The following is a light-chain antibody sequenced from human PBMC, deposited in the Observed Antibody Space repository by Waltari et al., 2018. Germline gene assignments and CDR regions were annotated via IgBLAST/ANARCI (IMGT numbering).Light chain of an antibody. V-gene: IGKV3-15*01. CDR1: QSVTTN. CDR3: QQYNDWPPWT. J-gene: IGKJ1*01. Sequence: EIVMTQSPASLSLSPGERATLSCRASQSVTTNLAWYQQKPGQAPRLLIYGASTRAAGIPVRFSGSGSGTELTLTVSGLQSEDFAIYYCQQYNDWPPWTFGQGTKVEIK. CDR2: GAS.